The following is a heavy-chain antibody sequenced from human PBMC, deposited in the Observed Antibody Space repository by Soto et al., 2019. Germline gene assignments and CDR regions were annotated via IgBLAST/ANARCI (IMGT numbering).Heavy chain of an antibody. V-gene: IGHV1-69*06. D-gene: IGHD2-2*01. CDR1: GGTFSSYA. CDR2: IIPIFGTA. J-gene: IGHJ4*02. CDR3: ARERDIVVVPAAAGWDY. Sequence: QVQLVQSGAEVKKPGSSVKVSCKASGGTFSSYAISWVRQAPGQGLEWMGGIIPIFGTANYAQKFQGRVTITADKYTSTGYMELSSLRSEDTAVYYCARERDIVVVPAAAGWDYWGQGTLVTVSS.